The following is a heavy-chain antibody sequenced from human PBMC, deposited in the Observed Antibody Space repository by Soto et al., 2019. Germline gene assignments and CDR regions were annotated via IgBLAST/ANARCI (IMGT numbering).Heavy chain of an antibody. D-gene: IGHD2-2*01. CDR3: ATGDSIVVVPAAMRS. J-gene: IGHJ5*02. Sequence: GGSLRLSCAASGFTFSSYAMSWVRQAPGKGLEWVSAISGSGGSTYYADSVKGRFTISRDNSKNTLYLQMNSLRAEDTAVYYCATGDSIVVVPAAMRSWGQGTLVTVSS. CDR1: GFTFSSYA. V-gene: IGHV3-23*01. CDR2: ISGSGGST.